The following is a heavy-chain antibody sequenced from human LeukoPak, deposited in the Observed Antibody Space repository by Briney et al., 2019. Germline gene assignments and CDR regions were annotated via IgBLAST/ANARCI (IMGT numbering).Heavy chain of an antibody. J-gene: IGHJ6*02. D-gene: IGHD1-26*01. CDR1: GFTVSCNY. V-gene: IGHV3-53*01. CDR2: IYSGGST. Sequence: GGSLRLSCAASGFTVSCNYMSWVRQAPGKGLEWVSVIYSGGSTYYADSVKGRFTISRDNSKNTLYLQMNSLRAEDTAVYYCASRRKSFYGMDVWGQGTTVTVSS. CDR3: ASRRKSFYGMDV.